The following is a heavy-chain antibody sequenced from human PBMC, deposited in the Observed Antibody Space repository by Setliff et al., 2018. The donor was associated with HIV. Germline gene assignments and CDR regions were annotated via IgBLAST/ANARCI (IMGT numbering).Heavy chain of an antibody. J-gene: IGHJ6*02. CDR2: IYTSGST. CDR1: GGSISSGSYY. Sequence: PSETLSLTCTVSGGSISSGSYYWNWIRQPAGRGLEWIGRIYTSGSTNYNPSLKSRVTISVDTSRNQFSLKLSSVTAADTAVYYCAREDYYYYGMDVWGQGTTVTVSS. V-gene: IGHV4-61*02. CDR3: AREDYYYYGMDV.